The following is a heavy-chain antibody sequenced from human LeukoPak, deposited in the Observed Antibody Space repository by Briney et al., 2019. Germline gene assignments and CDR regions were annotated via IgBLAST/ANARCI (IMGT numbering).Heavy chain of an antibody. Sequence: SWVRQAPGKGLEWVGRIKSKTDGGTTDYAAPVKGRFTISRDDSKNTLYLQMNSLKTEDTAVYYCTTDLLSPGYSSGRVDYWGQGTLVTVSS. CDR2: IKSKTDGGTT. CDR3: TTDLLSPGYSSGRVDY. J-gene: IGHJ4*02. V-gene: IGHV3-15*01. D-gene: IGHD6-19*01.